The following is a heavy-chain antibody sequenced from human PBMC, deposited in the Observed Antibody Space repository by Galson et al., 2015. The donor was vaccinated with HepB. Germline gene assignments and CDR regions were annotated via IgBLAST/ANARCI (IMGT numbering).Heavy chain of an antibody. Sequence: SLRLSCAASGFTFNSNWMSWVRRAPGKGLEWVANIKQDGSEKYYVDSVKGRFTISRDNAKNSLYLQMNSLRAEDTAVYYCAREEYYYDSSYAFDIWGQGTMVTVSS. CDR1: GFTFNSNW. J-gene: IGHJ3*02. CDR3: AREEYYYDSSYAFDI. D-gene: IGHD3-22*01. CDR2: IKQDGSEK. V-gene: IGHV3-7*01.